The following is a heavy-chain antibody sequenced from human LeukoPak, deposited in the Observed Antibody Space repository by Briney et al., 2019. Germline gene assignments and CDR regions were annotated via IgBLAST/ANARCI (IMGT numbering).Heavy chain of an antibody. V-gene: IGHV1-69*06. Sequence: GASVKVSCKAAGGTFSSYAISWVRQAPGQGLEWMGGIIPIFGTANYAQKFQGRVTITADKSTSTAYMELSSLRSEDTAVYYCARAVAVAAWFDPWGQGTLVTVSS. D-gene: IGHD6-19*01. CDR2: IIPIFGTA. J-gene: IGHJ5*02. CDR3: ARAVAVAAWFDP. CDR1: GGTFSSYA.